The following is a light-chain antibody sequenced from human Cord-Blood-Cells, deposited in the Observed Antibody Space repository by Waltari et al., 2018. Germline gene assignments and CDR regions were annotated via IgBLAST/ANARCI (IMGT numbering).Light chain of an antibody. CDR3: SSYTSSSTLA. Sequence: QSALTQPASVSGSPGQSITISCTGTSSDVGGYNYVSWYQQQPGKAPKLMIYEVSNRPSGVSNLFAGSKSGNTASLTISGLQAEDEADYYCSSYTSSSTLAFGGGTKLTVL. CDR2: EVS. V-gene: IGLV2-14*01. J-gene: IGLJ2*01. CDR1: SSDVGGYNY.